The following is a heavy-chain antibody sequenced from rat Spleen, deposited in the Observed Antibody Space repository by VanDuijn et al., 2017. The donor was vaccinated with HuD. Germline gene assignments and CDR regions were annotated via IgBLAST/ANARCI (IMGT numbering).Heavy chain of an antibody. Sequence: QVQLKESGPGLVQPSQTLSLTCTVSGFSLIRYNVHWVRQPPGKGLEWMGRMRYNGDTSYNSALKSRLSINRDTSKNQVFLKMDSLQTDDTGTYYCTKETMGVTPLIDYWGQGVMVTVSS. D-gene: IGHD1-9*01. J-gene: IGHJ2*01. CDR2: MRYNGDT. CDR3: TKETMGVTPLIDY. CDR1: GFSLIRYN. V-gene: IGHV2-63*01.